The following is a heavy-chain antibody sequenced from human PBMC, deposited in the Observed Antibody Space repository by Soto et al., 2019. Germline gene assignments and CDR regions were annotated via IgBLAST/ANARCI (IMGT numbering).Heavy chain of an antibody. CDR3: ARGRYYGSGSYYSAYYYYYYGMDV. J-gene: IGHJ6*02. Sequence: SVKVSCKASGGTYSSYAISWVRQAPGQGLEWMGGIIPIFGTANYAQKFQGRVTITADESTSTAYMELSSLRSEDTAVYYCARGRYYGSGSYYSAYYYYYYGMDVWGQGTTVTVSS. CDR2: IIPIFGTA. D-gene: IGHD3-10*01. CDR1: GGTYSSYA. V-gene: IGHV1-69*13.